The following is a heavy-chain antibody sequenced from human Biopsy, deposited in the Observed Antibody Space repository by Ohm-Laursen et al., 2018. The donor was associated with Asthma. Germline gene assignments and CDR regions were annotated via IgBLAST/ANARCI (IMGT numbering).Heavy chain of an antibody. Sequence: SLRLSCAASGFMFSSYGMDWVRQAPGKGLEWVALMSYDGSIKDYADSVKGRFTISRDNSMNTLYLQMNSLRTEDTAVYYCAKRRGYSGHDNDYWGQGTLVIVSS. D-gene: IGHD5-12*01. CDR3: AKRRGYSGHDNDY. CDR1: GFMFSSYG. V-gene: IGHV3-30*18. J-gene: IGHJ4*02. CDR2: MSYDGSIK.